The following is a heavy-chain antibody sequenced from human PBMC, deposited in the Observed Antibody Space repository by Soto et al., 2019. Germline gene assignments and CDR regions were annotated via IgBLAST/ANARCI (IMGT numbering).Heavy chain of an antibody. CDR3: ARIVPLMDDILTGYFDY. Sequence: QVTLKESGPVLVKPTETLTLTCTVSGFSLSNARMSVSWIRQPPGKALEWLAHIFSNDEKSYSTSLKSRLTISKDTSKSQVVLTMTNMDPVDIATYYCARIVPLMDDILTGYFDYWGQGTLVTVSS. J-gene: IGHJ4*02. D-gene: IGHD3-9*01. V-gene: IGHV2-26*01. CDR1: GFSLSNARMS. CDR2: IFSNDEK.